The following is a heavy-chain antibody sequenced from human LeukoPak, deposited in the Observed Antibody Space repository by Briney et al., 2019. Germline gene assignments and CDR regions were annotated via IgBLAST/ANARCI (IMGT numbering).Heavy chain of an antibody. CDR1: GFTFSSYN. CDR2: ISSSSDYI. CDR3: ARGKTSQNIVTRKTYNWFDP. V-gene: IGHV3-21*01. D-gene: IGHD2/OR15-2a*01. J-gene: IGHJ5*02. Sequence: GGSLRLSCAASGFTFSSYNMNWVRQAPGKGLEWVSSISSSSDYIYYADSVKGRFTISRDNAENSLYLQMKSLRAEDTAVYYCARGKTSQNIVTRKTYNWFDPWGQGTLVTVSS.